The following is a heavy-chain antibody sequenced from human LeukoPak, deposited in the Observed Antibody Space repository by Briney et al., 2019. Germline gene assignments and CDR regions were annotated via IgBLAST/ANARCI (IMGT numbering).Heavy chain of an antibody. CDR2: IYYSGST. V-gene: IGHV4-59*01. D-gene: IGHD5-24*01. J-gene: IGHJ4*02. CDR3: ARGVEMATILDY. CDR1: GGSISSYY. Sequence: SETLSLTCTVSGGSISSYYWSWIRQPPGKGLEWIGYIYYSGSTNYNPSLKSRVTISVDTSKNQFSLKLSSVTAADTAVYYCARGVEMATILDYWGQGTLVTVSS.